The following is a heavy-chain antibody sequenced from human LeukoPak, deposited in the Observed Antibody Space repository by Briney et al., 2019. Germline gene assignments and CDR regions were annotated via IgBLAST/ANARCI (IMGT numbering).Heavy chain of an antibody. V-gene: IGHV1-2*02. CDR3: ARDLRIAVPALGY. D-gene: IGHD6-19*01. CDR1: GYTFTGYY. Sequence: ASVKVSCETSGYTFTGYYIHWVRQAPGQGLEWMGWHNPNSGGTNYAQKFQGRVTMTRDTSIGTAYMELSSLRSDDTAVYYCARDLRIAVPALGYWGQGTLVTVSS. CDR2: HNPNSGGT. J-gene: IGHJ4*02.